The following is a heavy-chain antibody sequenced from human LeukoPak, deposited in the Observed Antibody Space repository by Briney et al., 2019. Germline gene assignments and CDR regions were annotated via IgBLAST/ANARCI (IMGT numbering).Heavy chain of an antibody. Sequence: GGSLRLSCAASGFTFNSYWMSWVRQAPGRGLEWVANIKHDGSEKTYVDSVKGRFTISRDNAKKSLYLQMNSLRAEDTALYYCAKDFVDDSSGYSFDYWGQGTLVTVSS. V-gene: IGHV3-7*03. D-gene: IGHD3-22*01. J-gene: IGHJ4*02. CDR1: GFTFNSYW. CDR2: IKHDGSEK. CDR3: AKDFVDDSSGYSFDY.